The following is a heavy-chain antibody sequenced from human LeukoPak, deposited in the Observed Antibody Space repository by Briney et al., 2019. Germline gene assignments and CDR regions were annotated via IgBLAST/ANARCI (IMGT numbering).Heavy chain of an antibody. Sequence: PSQTLSLTCAISGDSVSSNSVTWNWIRQSPSRGLEWLGRTYYRSKSYNDYAVSVESRITINPDTSKHQFSLQLNSVTPEDTALYYCARSRGGYFDYWGQGTLVTVSS. CDR1: GDSVSSNSVT. V-gene: IGHV6-1*01. D-gene: IGHD3-10*01. J-gene: IGHJ4*02. CDR3: ARSRGGYFDY. CDR2: TYYRSKSYN.